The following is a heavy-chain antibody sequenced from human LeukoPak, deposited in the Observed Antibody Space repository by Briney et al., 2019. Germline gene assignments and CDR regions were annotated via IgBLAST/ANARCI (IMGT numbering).Heavy chain of an antibody. Sequence: ASVKVSCKVSGYTLTELSMHWVRQAPGKGREWMGGFDPEDGETIYAQKFKGRVTMTEERSTDTAYMEMSSLRAEDTAVYYCATGVIVVVPAAKYEDYGDDTSNGAFDIWGQGTMVTVSS. J-gene: IGHJ3*02. CDR2: FDPEDGET. D-gene: IGHD2-2*01. V-gene: IGHV1-24*01. CDR1: GYTLTELS. CDR3: ATGVIVVVPAAKYEDYGDDTSNGAFDI.